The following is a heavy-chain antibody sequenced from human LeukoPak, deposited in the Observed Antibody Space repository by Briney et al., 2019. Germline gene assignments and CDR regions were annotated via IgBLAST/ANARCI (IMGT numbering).Heavy chain of an antibody. CDR2: IYSGGST. V-gene: IGHV3-53*05. D-gene: IGHD3/OR15-3a*01. CDR3: AREGSGLVIHGFDV. CDR1: GFTVSSNY. J-gene: IGHJ3*01. Sequence: GGSLRLSCAASGFTVSSNYMSWVRQAPGKGLEWVSVIYSGGSTYYADSVKGRFTVSRDNAKNMVYLVMDSLKTEDTAIYFCAREGSGLVIHGFDVWGQGTMVTVSS.